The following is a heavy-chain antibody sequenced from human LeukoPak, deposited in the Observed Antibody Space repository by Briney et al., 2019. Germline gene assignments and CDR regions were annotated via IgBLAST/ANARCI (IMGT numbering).Heavy chain of an antibody. Sequence: PGGSLRLSCAASGFTFSSYAMSWVRQAPGKGLEWVSAISGSGGSTYYADSVKGRFTISRDNSKNTLYLQMNSLRAEDTAVYYCAKETYHCSGGSCYSGYFDYWGQGTLVTVSS. CDR3: AKETYHCSGGSCYSGYFDY. J-gene: IGHJ4*02. D-gene: IGHD2-15*01. CDR2: ISGSGGST. CDR1: GFTFSSYA. V-gene: IGHV3-23*01.